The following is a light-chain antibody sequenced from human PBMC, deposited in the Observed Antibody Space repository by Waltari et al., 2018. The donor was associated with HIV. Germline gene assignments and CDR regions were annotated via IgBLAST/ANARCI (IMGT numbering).Light chain of an antibody. J-gene: IGLJ2*01. V-gene: IGLV1-44*01. CDR1: RSNIGSNT. Sequence: QSVLTQPPSASGTPGQRVTISCSGSRSNIGSNTVNWYQQRPGTAPKRLIYSNNQRPSGVPDRFAGSKAGTSASLAISGLQSEVEADYYCATWDDSLNGPVFGGGTQLTVL. CDR2: SNN. CDR3: ATWDDSLNGPV.